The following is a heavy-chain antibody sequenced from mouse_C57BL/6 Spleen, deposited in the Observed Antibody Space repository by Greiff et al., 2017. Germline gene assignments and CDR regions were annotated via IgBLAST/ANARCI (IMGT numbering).Heavy chain of an antibody. Sequence: EVQGVESGGGLVKPGGSLKLSCAASGFTFSDYGMHWVRQAPEKGLEWVAYIRSGSSTIYYADTVKGRFTISRDNAKNTLFLQMTSLRSEDTAMYYCARNSYYYGSSYDYFDYWGQGTTLTGSS. CDR2: IRSGSSTI. D-gene: IGHD1-1*01. CDR3: ARNSYYYGSSYDYFDY. CDR1: GFTFSDYG. J-gene: IGHJ2*01. V-gene: IGHV5-17*01.